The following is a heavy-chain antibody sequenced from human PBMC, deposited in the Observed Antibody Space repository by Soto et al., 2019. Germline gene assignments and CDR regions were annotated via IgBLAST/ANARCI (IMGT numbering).Heavy chain of an antibody. V-gene: IGHV4-59*01. CDR2: IYYSGST. J-gene: IGHJ6*02. Sequence: SSETLSLTCTVPGGSISSYYWSWIRQPPGKGLEWIGYIYYSGSTNYNPSLKSRVTISVDTSKNKFSLKLSSVTAADTAVYYCARDFPMYSSRYYYYGMDVWGQGTTVTVSS. CDR3: ARDFPMYSSRYYYYGMDV. D-gene: IGHD6-13*01. CDR1: GGSISSYY.